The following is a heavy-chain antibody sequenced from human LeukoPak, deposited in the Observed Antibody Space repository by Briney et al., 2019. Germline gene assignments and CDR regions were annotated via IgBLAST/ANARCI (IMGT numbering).Heavy chain of an antibody. D-gene: IGHD4-23*01. V-gene: IGHV1-2*02. Sequence: PSVKVSCKASGYTFTGYYMHWVRQAPGQGLEWMGWINPNSGGTNYAQKFQGRVTMTRDTSISTAYMELSRLRSDDTAVYYCFLSRVGDYFDYWGQGTLVTVSS. CDR2: INPNSGGT. J-gene: IGHJ4*02. CDR3: FLSRVGDYFDY. CDR1: GYTFTGYY.